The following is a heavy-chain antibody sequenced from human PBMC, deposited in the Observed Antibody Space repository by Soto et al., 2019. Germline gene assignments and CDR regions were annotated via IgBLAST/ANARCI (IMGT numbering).Heavy chain of an antibody. D-gene: IGHD1-1*01. Sequence: GGSLVISCASSGFAFSNYEMNWVRQAPGKGLDWVSYISLSGSTIYYADSVKGRFTISRDDAKNSLYLQMDSLRADDTAVYYCARESFSASTNFFDYWGQGTMVTVSS. CDR1: GFAFSNYE. J-gene: IGHJ4*02. CDR2: ISLSGSTI. V-gene: IGHV3-48*03. CDR3: ARESFSASTNFFDY.